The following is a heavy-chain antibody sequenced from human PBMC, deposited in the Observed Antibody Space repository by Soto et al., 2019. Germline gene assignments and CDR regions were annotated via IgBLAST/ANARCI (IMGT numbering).Heavy chain of an antibody. CDR2: IKQDETEK. D-gene: IGHD1-1*01. CDR1: GFTFSRNW. Sequence: EVQLVESGGGLVQPGGSLRLSCAASGFTFSRNWMSWARQAPGKGLEWVANIKQDETEKYHVDSVKGRFTISRDNAEDSVFLQMNSLRAEDTAVYYCARGPTATTYSNYGYYYMDVWGKGTTVTVSS. V-gene: IGHV3-7*01. J-gene: IGHJ6*03. CDR3: ARGPTATTYSNYGYYYMDV.